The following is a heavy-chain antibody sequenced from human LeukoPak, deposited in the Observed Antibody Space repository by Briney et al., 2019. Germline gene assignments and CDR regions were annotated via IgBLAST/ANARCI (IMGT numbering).Heavy chain of an antibody. J-gene: IGHJ6*02. CDR2: IYYSGST. Sequence: PSETLSLTCTVSGGSISSGGYYWSWIRQHPGKGLEWIGYIYYSGSTYYNPSLKCRVTISVDTSKNQFSLKLSSVTAADTAVYYCARSGIAAAAPSPYYYGMDVWGQGTTVTVSS. CDR1: GGSISSGGYY. CDR3: ARSGIAAAAPSPYYYGMDV. D-gene: IGHD6-13*01. V-gene: IGHV4-31*03.